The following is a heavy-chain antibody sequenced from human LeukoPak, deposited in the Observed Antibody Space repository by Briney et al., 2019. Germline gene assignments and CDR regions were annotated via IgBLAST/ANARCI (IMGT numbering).Heavy chain of an antibody. CDR3: AKDEGGYKHHDAFDI. D-gene: IGHD5-24*01. Sequence: PGGSLRLSCAASGFTFSSYGMHWVRQAPGKGLEWVAVISYDGSNKYYADSVKGRFTISRDNSKNTLYLQMNSLRAEDTAVYYCAKDEGGYKHHDAFDIWGQGTMVTVSS. J-gene: IGHJ3*02. CDR2: ISYDGSNK. CDR1: GFTFSSYG. V-gene: IGHV3-30*18.